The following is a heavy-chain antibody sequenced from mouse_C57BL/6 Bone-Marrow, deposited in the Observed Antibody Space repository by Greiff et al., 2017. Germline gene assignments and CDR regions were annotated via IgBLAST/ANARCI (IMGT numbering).Heavy chain of an antibody. V-gene: IGHV1-55*01. CDR2: IYPGSGST. CDR1: GYTFTSYW. J-gene: IGHJ2*01. CDR3: AREGKFITTVVPFDY. D-gene: IGHD1-1*01. Sequence: VQLQQSGAELVKPGASVKMSCKASGYTFTSYWITWVKQRPGQGLEWIGDIYPGSGSTNYNEKFKSKATLTVDTSSSTAYMQLSSLTSEDSAVYYCAREGKFITTVVPFDYWGQGTTLTVSS.